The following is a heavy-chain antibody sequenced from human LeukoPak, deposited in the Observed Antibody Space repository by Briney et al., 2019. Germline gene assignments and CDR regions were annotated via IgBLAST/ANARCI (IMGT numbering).Heavy chain of an antibody. V-gene: IGHV3-9*01. Sequence: GGSLRLSCAASGFTFDDYAMHWVRQAPGKGLEWVSGISWNGGTIGYADSVKGRFTISRDNAKNSLYLQMNSLRAEDTAVYYCARITSSSWGDAFDIWGQGTMVTVSS. D-gene: IGHD6-13*01. J-gene: IGHJ3*02. CDR2: ISWNGGTI. CDR1: GFTFDDYA. CDR3: ARITSSSWGDAFDI.